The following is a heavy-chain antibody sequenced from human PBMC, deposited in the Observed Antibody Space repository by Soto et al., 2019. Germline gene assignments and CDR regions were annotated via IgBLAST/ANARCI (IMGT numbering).Heavy chain of an antibody. CDR2: TYYRSRWYN. J-gene: IGHJ5*02. V-gene: IGHV6-1*01. CDR3: VTDHLFFFILSGSSTNRFDP. Sequence: PSQTLSVTGAISGDSVSSNTASWNWVRQSPSRGLEWLGRTYYRSRWYNEYALSVKSRITINPDTSKNQLSLQLTSVTPEDTAVNYCVTDHLFFFILSGSSTNRFDPFAQRSPVPVSS. D-gene: IGHD3-9*01. CDR1: GDSVSSNTAS.